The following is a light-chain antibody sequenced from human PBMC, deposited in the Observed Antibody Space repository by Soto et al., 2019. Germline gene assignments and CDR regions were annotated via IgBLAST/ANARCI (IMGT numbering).Light chain of an antibody. CDR1: ETVATN. CDR2: GAS. CDR3: QQYFEWPPMT. V-gene: IGKV3-15*01. Sequence: EVVMTQSPATLSASPGEIATLSCWASETVATNLAWYQQKPGQAPRLLISGASTRAAGISDRFRGSGSGTEFTLTISSLRSEDSGIYYCQQYFEWPPMTFGQGTKVEI. J-gene: IGKJ1*01.